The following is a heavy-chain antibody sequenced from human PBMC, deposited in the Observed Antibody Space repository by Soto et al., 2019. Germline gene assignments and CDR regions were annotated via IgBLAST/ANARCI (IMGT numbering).Heavy chain of an antibody. CDR1: GGSFSSNT. CDR2: IIPIFGTS. Sequence: QLQLVQSGAEVKKPGSSVNVSCKTSGGSFSSNTITWVRQAPGQGLEWMGGIIPIFGTSNYAQKFQGRVTITADESTNTVYMELSRLRYEDTAVYYCARDVLLVVVSATRAAGGLDPWGQGTVVTVSS. V-gene: IGHV1-69*01. D-gene: IGHD2-15*01. CDR3: ARDVLLVVVSATRAAGGLDP. J-gene: IGHJ5*02.